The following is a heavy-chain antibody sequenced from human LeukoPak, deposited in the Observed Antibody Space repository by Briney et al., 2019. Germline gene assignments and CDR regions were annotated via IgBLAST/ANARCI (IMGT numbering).Heavy chain of an antibody. J-gene: IGHJ4*02. V-gene: IGHV3-74*01. CDR3: VKDYSTIAAAANPLFDY. CDR1: GFTFSNYW. D-gene: IGHD6-13*01. CDR2: INSDGSST. Sequence: GGSLRLSCAASGFTFSNYWMYWVRQTPGKGLVWVSRINSDGSSTSYADSVKGRFTISRDNSKNTLYLQMHSLRAEDTAVYYCVKDYSTIAAAANPLFDYWGRGALVTVSS.